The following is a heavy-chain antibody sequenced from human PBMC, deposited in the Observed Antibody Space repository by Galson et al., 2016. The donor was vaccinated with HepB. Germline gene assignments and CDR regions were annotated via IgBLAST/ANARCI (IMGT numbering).Heavy chain of an antibody. D-gene: IGHD3-22*01. V-gene: IGHV5-10-1*01. CDR3: ARLILDNNGYHLDH. CDR1: GYTFSTYM. Sequence: QSGAEVKKTGESLKISCTASGYTFSTYMITWVRQMPGKGLEWMGRVDPRNSFTNYSQSLQGHVTISADKSVTTAYLQWSTLKASDTAVYYCARLILDNNGYHLDHWGQGTLVTVSS. J-gene: IGHJ4*02. CDR2: VDPRNSFT.